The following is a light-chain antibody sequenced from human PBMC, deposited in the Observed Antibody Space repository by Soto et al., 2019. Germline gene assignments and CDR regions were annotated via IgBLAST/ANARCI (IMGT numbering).Light chain of an antibody. J-gene: IGKJ4*01. Sequence: EIVLTQSPGTLSLSPGERATLSCRASQSVSSNYLAWYHQKPGQAPRLLIYGASTRATGVPARFSGSGSGTEFTLAISSLQAEDVAVYYCQQYYSTPLTFGGGTKVDNK. CDR1: QSVSSNY. CDR3: QQYYSTPLT. CDR2: GAS. V-gene: IGKV3-20*01.